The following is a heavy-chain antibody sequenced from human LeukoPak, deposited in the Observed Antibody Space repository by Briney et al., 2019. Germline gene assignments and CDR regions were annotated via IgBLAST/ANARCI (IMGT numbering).Heavy chain of an antibody. CDR3: ARWMGRGYSGYDYPSGYYMDV. Sequence: PSETLSLTCAVSGYSISSGYYWGWIRQPPGKGLEWIGSIYHSGSTYCNPSLKSRVTISVDTSKNQFSLKLSSVTAADTAVYYCARWMGRGYSGYDYPSGYYMDVWGKGTTVTVSS. J-gene: IGHJ6*03. CDR1: GYSISSGYY. CDR2: IYHSGST. D-gene: IGHD5-12*01. V-gene: IGHV4-38-2*01.